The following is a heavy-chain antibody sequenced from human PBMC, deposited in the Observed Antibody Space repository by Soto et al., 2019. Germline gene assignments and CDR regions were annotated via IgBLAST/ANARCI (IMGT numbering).Heavy chain of an antibody. J-gene: IGHJ6*02. CDR2: ISYDGSNK. V-gene: IGHV3-30-3*01. CDR3: ARVAIDYYYYGMDV. CDR1: GFTFSSYA. Sequence: GGSLRLSCAASGFTFSSYALHWVRQAPGKGLEWVAVISYDGSNKYCADSVKGRFTISRDNSKNTLYLQMNSLRAEDTAVYYCARVAIDYYYYGMDVWGQGTTVTVSS. D-gene: IGHD2-21*01.